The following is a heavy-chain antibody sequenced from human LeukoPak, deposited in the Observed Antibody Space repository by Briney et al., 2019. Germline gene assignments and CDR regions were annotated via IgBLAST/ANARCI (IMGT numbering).Heavy chain of an antibody. Sequence: SETLSLTCTVSGGSISSGDYYWSWIRQPPGKGLEWIGYIYYSGSTYYNPSLKSRVTISVDTSKNQFSLKLSPVTAADTAVYYCARDWKPDYYYGMDVWGQGTTVTVSS. D-gene: IGHD1-1*01. J-gene: IGHJ6*02. CDR2: IYYSGST. V-gene: IGHV4-30-4*01. CDR3: ARDWKPDYYYGMDV. CDR1: GGSISSGDYY.